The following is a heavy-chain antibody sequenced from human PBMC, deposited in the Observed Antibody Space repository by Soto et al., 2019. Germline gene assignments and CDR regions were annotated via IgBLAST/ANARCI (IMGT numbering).Heavy chain of an antibody. CDR2: FIPRIDKI. J-gene: IGHJ3*02. CDR3: ARGWVDEAFDI. CDR1: GGTLISFT. Sequence: QVQLVQSGPEVKKPGSSVTVSCTASGGTLISFTIYWARQAPGQGFEWMGSFIPRIDKINYSQKFQDRVTLTADESSNTAYMELSSLTCDDAAVYYCARGWVDEAFDIWGQGTLVTISS. D-gene: IGHD2-15*01. V-gene: IGHV1-69*18.